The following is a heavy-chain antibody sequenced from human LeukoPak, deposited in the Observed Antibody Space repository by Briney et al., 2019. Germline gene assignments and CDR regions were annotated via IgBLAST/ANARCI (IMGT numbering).Heavy chain of an antibody. Sequence: PSETLSLTCTVSGGSISSSSYYWGWIRQPPGKGLEWIGSIYYSGSTYYNPSLKSRVTISLDTSKNQFSLKLNSVTAADTAVYYCAVDYDSSGYYYRGLFFDSWGQGTLVSASS. V-gene: IGHV4-39*07. CDR3: AVDYDSSGYYYRGLFFDS. D-gene: IGHD3-22*01. CDR2: IYYSGST. J-gene: IGHJ4*02. CDR1: GGSISSSSYY.